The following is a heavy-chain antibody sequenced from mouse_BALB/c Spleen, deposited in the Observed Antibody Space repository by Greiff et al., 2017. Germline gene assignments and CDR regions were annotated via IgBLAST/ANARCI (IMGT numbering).Heavy chain of an antibody. CDR2: ISSGGST. V-gene: IGHV5-6-5*01. Sequence: EVKVVESGGGLVKPGGSLKLSCAASGFTFSSYAMSWVRQTPEKRLEWVASISSGGSTYYPDSVKGRFTISRDNARNILYLQMSSLRSEDTAMYYCAREGPYWYFDVWGAGTTVTVSS. CDR3: AREGPYWYFDV. CDR1: GFTFSSYA. J-gene: IGHJ1*01.